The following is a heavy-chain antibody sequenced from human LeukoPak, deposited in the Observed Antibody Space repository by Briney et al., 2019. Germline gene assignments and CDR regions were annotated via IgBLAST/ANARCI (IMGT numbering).Heavy chain of an antibody. D-gene: IGHD3-22*01. V-gene: IGHV1-18*01. CDR2: ISAYNGNT. CDR3: ATYSSGLDAFDI. Sequence: PRASVKVSCKASGYTFTSYGTSWVRQAPGQGLEWMGWISAYNGNTNYAQKLRGRVTMTTDTSTSTAYMELRSLRSDDTAVYYCATYSSGLDAFDIWGQGTMVTVSS. J-gene: IGHJ3*02. CDR1: GYTFTSYG.